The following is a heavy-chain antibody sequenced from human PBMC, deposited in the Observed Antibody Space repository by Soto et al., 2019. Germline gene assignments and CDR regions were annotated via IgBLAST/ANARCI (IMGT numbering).Heavy chain of an antibody. D-gene: IGHD1-26*01. J-gene: IGHJ6*02. CDR2: INPSGSST. Sequence: ASVKVSCKASEYIFTSYYMHWVRQAPGQGLEWMGMINPSGSSTTYAQNFQGRVTMTRDTSTNSVYMELNSLRSEDTADYYCASGRVGGSHLYNYAMDVWGQRTTVTVSS. CDR1: EYIFTSYY. CDR3: ASGRVGGSHLYNYAMDV. V-gene: IGHV1-46*01.